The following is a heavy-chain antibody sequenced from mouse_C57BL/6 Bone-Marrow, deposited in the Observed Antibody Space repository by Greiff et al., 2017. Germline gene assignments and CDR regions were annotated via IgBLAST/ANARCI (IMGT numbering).Heavy chain of an antibody. CDR3: ARGGSTTTYFDV. D-gene: IGHD2-14*01. J-gene: IGHJ1*03. CDR2: IHPNSGST. CDR1: GYTFTSYW. V-gene: IGHV1-64*01. Sequence: VQLQQPGAELVKPGASVKLSCKASGYTFTSYWMHWVKQRPGQGLEWIGMIHPNSGSTNYNEKFKSKATLTVDKSSSTAYMQLSSLTSEDSAVYYCARGGSTTTYFDVWGTGTTVTVSS.